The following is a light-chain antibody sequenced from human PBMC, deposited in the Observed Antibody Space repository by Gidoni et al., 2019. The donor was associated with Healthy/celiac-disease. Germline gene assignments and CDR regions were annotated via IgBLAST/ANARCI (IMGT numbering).Light chain of an antibody. CDR1: QSLLHSNGYDY. J-gene: IGKJ5*01. CDR2: LGS. V-gene: IGKV2-28*01. Sequence: DVVMTQSPLSLPVTPGEPASISCRSSQSLLHSNGYDYLDWYLQKPGQSPQLLTYLGSNRASGVPDRFSCSGSGTDFTLKISIVETEDVGIYYCMQALQTPITFGQGTRLDIK. CDR3: MQALQTPIT.